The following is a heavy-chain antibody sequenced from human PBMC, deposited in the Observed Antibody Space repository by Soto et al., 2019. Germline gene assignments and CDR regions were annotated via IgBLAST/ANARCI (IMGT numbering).Heavy chain of an antibody. CDR3: ARTSSGWPFDY. D-gene: IGHD6-19*01. CDR2: ISAYNGNT. V-gene: IGHV1-18*01. Sequence: PGESLKISCKGSGYTFTSYGISWVRQAPGQGLEWMGWISAYNGNTNYAQKLQGRVTMTTDTSTSTAYMELRSLRSDDTAVYYCARTSSGWPFDYWGQGTLVTVSS. J-gene: IGHJ4*02. CDR1: GYTFTSYG.